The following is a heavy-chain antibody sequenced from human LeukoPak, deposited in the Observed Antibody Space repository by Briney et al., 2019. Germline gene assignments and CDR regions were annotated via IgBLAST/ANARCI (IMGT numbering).Heavy chain of an antibody. Sequence: GGSLRLSCAASGFTFSDYYMSWIRQAPGKGLEWVSYISTSGSTIYYADSVKGRFTISRDNAKNSLYLQMNSLRAEDTAVYYCARREYYSYYMDVWGKGTTVTISS. J-gene: IGHJ6*03. CDR1: GFTFSDYY. CDR3: ARREYYSYYMDV. CDR2: ISTSGSTI. V-gene: IGHV3-11*04.